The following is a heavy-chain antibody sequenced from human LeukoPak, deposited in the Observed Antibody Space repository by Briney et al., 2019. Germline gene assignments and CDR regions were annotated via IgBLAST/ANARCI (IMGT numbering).Heavy chain of an antibody. CDR3: ATSNRADYYDSSGPNDY. J-gene: IGHJ4*02. Sequence: GASVKVSCKVSGYTLTELSMHWVRQAPGRGLEWMGGFDPEDGETIYAQKFQGRVTMTEDTSTDTAYMELSSLRSEDTAVYYCATSNRADYYDSSGPNDYWGRGTLVTVSS. V-gene: IGHV1-24*01. D-gene: IGHD3-22*01. CDR1: GYTLTELS. CDR2: FDPEDGET.